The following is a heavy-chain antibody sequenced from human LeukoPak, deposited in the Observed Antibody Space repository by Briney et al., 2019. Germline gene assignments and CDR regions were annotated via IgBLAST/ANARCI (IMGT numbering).Heavy chain of an antibody. CDR1: GGSISSGGYS. CDR2: IYHSGST. J-gene: IGHJ4*02. CDR3: ASSAAGTDFDY. Sequence: SETLSLTCAVSGGSISSGGYSWSWIRQPPGKGLEWIGYIYHSGSTYYNPSLKSRVTISVDKSKNQFSLKLSSVTAADTAVYYCASSAAGTDFDYWGQGTLVTVSS. V-gene: IGHV4-30-2*01. D-gene: IGHD6-13*01.